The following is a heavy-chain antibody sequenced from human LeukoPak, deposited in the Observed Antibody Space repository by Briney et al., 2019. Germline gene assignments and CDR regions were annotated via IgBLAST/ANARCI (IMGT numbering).Heavy chain of an antibody. V-gene: IGHV1-2*02. Sequence: ASGKVSCKASGYTFTDYLIHWVRQAPGQGLEWMGCIVPNSGGTNFAQRFQGRITMARDTSISTAFMELNSLSSDDAAIYYCARELSGSDGGFDYWGQGTLVTVSS. D-gene: IGHD1-26*01. CDR3: ARELSGSDGGFDY. CDR1: GYTFTDYL. CDR2: IVPNSGGT. J-gene: IGHJ4*02.